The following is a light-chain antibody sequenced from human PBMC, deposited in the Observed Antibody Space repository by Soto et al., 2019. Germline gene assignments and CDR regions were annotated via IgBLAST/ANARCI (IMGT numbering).Light chain of an antibody. J-gene: IGKJ1*01. V-gene: IGKV1-5*03. CDR3: QPYNSYSGA. Sequence: DIQMTKSPSTLSGSVGDRVTITCRASQTISSWLAWYQQKPGKAPKLLIYKASTLESGVPSRFSGSGSGTEFTLTISSLQPDDFATYYCQPYNSYSGAFGQGTKVDIK. CDR2: KAS. CDR1: QTISSW.